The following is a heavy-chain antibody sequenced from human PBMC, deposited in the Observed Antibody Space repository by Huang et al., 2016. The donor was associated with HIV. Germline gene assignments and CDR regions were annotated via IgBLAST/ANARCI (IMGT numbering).Heavy chain of an antibody. CDR3: ARHMDCSSSSCLAGGHERGPFDM. D-gene: IGHD2-2*01. V-gene: IGHV4-39*01. CDR2: IYYSGST. J-gene: IGHJ3*02. CDR1: GGSISSSSYY. Sequence: QLQLQESGPGLVKPSETLSLTCSVSGGSISSSSYYWGWIRQPPGTGLEWIGSIYYSGSTCYNPSLKSRVTISVDTSKNQFSLRLSSVTAADTSVYYCARHMDCSSSSCLAGGHERGPFDMWGQGTMVTVSS.